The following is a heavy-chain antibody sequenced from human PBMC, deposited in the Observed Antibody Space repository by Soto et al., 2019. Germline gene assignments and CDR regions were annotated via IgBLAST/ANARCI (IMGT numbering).Heavy chain of an antibody. D-gene: IGHD3-22*01. J-gene: IGHJ4*02. Sequence: PVGSLRLSCAASGFTFSSYAMSWVRQAPGKGLEWVSAISGSGGSTYYADSVKGRFTISRDNSKNTLYLQMNSLRAEDTAVYYCAKDSYYDSSGYYYWGQGTLVTVSS. CDR1: GFTFSSYA. V-gene: IGHV3-23*01. CDR3: AKDSYYDSSGYYY. CDR2: ISGSGGST.